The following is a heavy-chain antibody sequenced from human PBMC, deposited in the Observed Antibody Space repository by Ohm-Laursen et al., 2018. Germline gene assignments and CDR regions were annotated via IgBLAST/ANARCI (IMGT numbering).Heavy chain of an antibody. J-gene: IGHJ6*02. CDR1: GFTFDDYA. CDR2: ISWNSGSI. V-gene: IGHV3-9*01. Sequence: SLRLSCTASGFTFDDYAMHWVRQAPGEGLEWVSGISWNSGSIGYADSVKGRFTISRDNAKNSLYLQMNSLRAEDTALYYCAKDIEAGGYYGMDVWGQGTTVTVSS. D-gene: IGHD1-26*01. CDR3: AKDIEAGGYYGMDV.